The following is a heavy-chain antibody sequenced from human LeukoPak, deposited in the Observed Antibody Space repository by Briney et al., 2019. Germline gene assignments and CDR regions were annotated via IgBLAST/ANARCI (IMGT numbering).Heavy chain of an antibody. Sequence: SETLSLTCAVSGGSISSSNWWSWVRQPPGKGLEWIGEIYHSGSTNYNPSLKSRVTISVDTSKNQFSLKLSSVTAADTAVYYCASTIAAARPYGMDVWGQGTTVTVSS. CDR3: ASTIAAARPYGMDV. V-gene: IGHV4-4*02. J-gene: IGHJ6*02. CDR1: GGSISSSNW. D-gene: IGHD6-13*01. CDR2: IYHSGST.